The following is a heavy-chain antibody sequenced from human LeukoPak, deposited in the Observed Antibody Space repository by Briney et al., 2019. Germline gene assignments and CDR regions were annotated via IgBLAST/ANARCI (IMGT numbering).Heavy chain of an antibody. CDR3: AGTCSSTSCPADYYYGMDV. V-gene: IGHV4-59*01. J-gene: IGHJ6*02. D-gene: IGHD2-2*01. CDR2: IYYSGST. CDR1: GGSISSYY. Sequence: PSETLSLTCTVSGGSISSYYWRWIRQPPGKGLEWIGYIYYSGSTNYNPSLKSRVTISVDTSKNQFSLKLSSVTAADTAVYYCAGTCSSTSCPADYYYGMDVWGQGTTVTVSS.